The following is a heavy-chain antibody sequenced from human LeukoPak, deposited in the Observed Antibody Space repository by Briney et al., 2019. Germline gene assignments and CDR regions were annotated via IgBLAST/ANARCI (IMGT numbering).Heavy chain of an antibody. CDR3: ASSLYYYYYGMDV. J-gene: IGHJ6*02. CDR2: IIPIFGTA. Sequence: SVTVSCKASGYTFTSYGISWVRQAPGQGLEWMGGIIPIFGTANYAQKFQGRVTVTADESTSTAYMELSSLRSEDTAVYYCASSLYYYYYGMDVWGQGTTVTVSS. CDR1: GYTFTSYG. V-gene: IGHV1-69*13.